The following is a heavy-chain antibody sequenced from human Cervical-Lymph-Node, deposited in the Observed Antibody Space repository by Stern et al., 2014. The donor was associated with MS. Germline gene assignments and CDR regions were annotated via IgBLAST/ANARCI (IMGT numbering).Heavy chain of an antibody. J-gene: IGHJ4*02. CDR1: GFTFSSYS. Sequence: EVQLVESGGGLVKPGVSLRLSCAASGFTFSSYSMNWVRQAPGKGLEWVSSISSSSSYIYYADSVKGRFTISRDNAKNSLYLQMNSLRAEDTAVYYCARDRAGSYGYWGQGTLVTVSS. CDR2: ISSSSSYI. CDR3: ARDRAGSYGY. V-gene: IGHV3-21*01. D-gene: IGHD1-26*01.